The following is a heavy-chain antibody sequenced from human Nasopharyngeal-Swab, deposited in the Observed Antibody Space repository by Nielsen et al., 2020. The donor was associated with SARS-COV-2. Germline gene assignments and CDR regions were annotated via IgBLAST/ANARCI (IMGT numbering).Heavy chain of an antibody. D-gene: IGHD6-19*01. J-gene: IGHJ6*02. CDR3: ARAAAMADLYHYYGMDV. V-gene: IGHV1-46*01. CDR1: GYTFTSYY. CDR2: INPSGGST. Sequence: ASVKVSCKASGYTFTSYYMHWVRQAPAQGLEWMGIINPSGGSTSYAQKFQGRVTMTRDTSTSTVYMDLSSLRSEDTAVYYCARAAAMADLYHYYGMDVWGQGTTVTVSS.